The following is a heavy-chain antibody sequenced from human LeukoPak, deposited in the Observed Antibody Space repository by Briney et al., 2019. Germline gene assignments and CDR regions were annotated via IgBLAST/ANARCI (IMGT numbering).Heavy chain of an antibody. Sequence: PGRSLRLSCAASGFTFSSYGMHWVRQAPGKGLEWVAVISYDGSNKYYADPVKGRFTISRDNSKNTLYLQMNSLRAEDTAVYYCAKGSRGSYYGGYFDYWGQGTLVTVSS. CDR3: AKGSRGSYYGGYFDY. CDR1: GFTFSSYG. J-gene: IGHJ4*02. CDR2: ISYDGSNK. D-gene: IGHD1-26*01. V-gene: IGHV3-30*18.